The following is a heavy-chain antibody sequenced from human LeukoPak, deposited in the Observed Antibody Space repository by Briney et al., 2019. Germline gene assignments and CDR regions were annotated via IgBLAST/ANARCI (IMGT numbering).Heavy chain of an antibody. V-gene: IGHV3-73*01. CDR3: TRFIAARRRNDAFDI. CDR2: IRSKANSYAT. Sequence: GGSLRLSCAASGFTFSGSARHWVRQASGKGLEWVGRIRSKANSYATAYAASVKGRFTISRDDSKNTAYLQMNSLKTEDTAVYYCTRFIAARRRNDAFDIWGQGTMVTVSS. D-gene: IGHD6-6*01. J-gene: IGHJ3*02. CDR1: GFTFSGSA.